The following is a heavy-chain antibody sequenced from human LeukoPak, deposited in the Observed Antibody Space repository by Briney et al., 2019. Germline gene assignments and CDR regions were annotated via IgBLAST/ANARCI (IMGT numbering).Heavy chain of an antibody. CDR2: ISRSGSFI. D-gene: IGHD1-26*01. CDR1: GLAVSRNY. J-gene: IGHJ4*02. CDR3: AEDVNSGSYWESSWYFDY. Sequence: GGSLRLSCAASGLAVSRNYMSWIRQAPGKGLEWVSYISRSGSFISYTDSVKGRFTISRDNAKNSLYLQMNSLRADDTAVYYCAEDVNSGSYWESSWYFDYWGQGTLVTVSS. V-gene: IGHV3-11*01.